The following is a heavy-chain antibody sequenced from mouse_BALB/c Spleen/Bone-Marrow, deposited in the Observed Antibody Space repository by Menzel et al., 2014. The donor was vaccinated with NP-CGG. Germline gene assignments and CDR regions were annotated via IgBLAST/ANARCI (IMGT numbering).Heavy chain of an antibody. CDR1: GYTFTSYY. V-gene: IGHV1S81*02. J-gene: IGHJ3*01. D-gene: IGHD3-1*01. Sequence: QVQLQQSGAELVKPRASVKLSCKASGYTFTSYYMYWVKQRPGQGLERIGGINPSNGGTNFNEKFKSKATLTVDKSSSTAYMQLSSLTSEDSAVYYCTRGLRAWFAYWGQGTLVTVSA. CDR3: TRGLRAWFAY. CDR2: INPSNGGT.